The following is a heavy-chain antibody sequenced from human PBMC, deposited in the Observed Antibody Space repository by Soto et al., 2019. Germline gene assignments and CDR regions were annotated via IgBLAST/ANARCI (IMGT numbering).Heavy chain of an antibody. V-gene: IGHV3-23*01. J-gene: IGHJ6*02. CDR3: AKATIFGVVPPISYYYYGMDV. CDR1: GFTFSSYA. CDR2: ISGSGGST. D-gene: IGHD3-3*01. Sequence: HPGGSLRLSCAASGFTFSSYAMSWVRQAPGKGLGWVSAISGSGGSTYYADSVKGRFTISRDNSKNTLYLQMNSLRAEDTAVYYCAKATIFGVVPPISYYYYGMDVWGQGTTVTVSS.